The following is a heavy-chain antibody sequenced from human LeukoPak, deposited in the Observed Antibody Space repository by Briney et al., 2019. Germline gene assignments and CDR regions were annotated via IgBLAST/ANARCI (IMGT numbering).Heavy chain of an antibody. D-gene: IGHD3-22*01. CDR2: ISSSSSYI. CDR3: ARDLDSSGWVLSPDAFDI. V-gene: IGHV3-21*01. CDR1: GFTFSSYS. J-gene: IGHJ3*02. Sequence: KTGGSLRLSCAASGFTFSSYSMNWVRQAPGKGLEWVSSISSSSSYIHYADSVKGRFTISRDNAKNSLYLQMNSLRAEDTAVYYCARDLDSSGWVLSPDAFDIWGQGTMVTVSS.